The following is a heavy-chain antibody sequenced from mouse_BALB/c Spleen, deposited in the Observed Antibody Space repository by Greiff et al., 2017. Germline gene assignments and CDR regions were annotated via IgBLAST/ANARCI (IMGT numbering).Heavy chain of an antibody. V-gene: IGHV2-2*02. CDR1: GFSLTSYG. J-gene: IGHJ3*01. CDR2: IWSGGST. CDR3: ARNGGTGTWFAY. D-gene: IGHD4-1*01. Sequence: VKLMESGPGLVQPSQSLSITCTVSGFSLTSYGVHWVRQSPGKGLEWLGVIWSGGSTDYNAAFISRLSISKDNSKSQVFFKMNSLQANDTAIYYCARNGGTGTWFAYWGQGTLVTVSA.